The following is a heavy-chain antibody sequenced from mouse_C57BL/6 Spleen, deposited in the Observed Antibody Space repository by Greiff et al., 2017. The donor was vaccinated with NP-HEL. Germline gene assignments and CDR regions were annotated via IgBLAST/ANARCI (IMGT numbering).Heavy chain of an antibody. CDR1: GYAFSSYW. D-gene: IGHD1-1*01. V-gene: IGHV1-80*01. J-gene: IGHJ2*01. CDR3: ARENHITTVVADY. CDR2: IYPGDGDT. Sequence: QVQLQQSGAELVKPGASVKISCKASGYAFSSYWMNWVKQRPGKGLEWIGQIYPGDGDTNYNGKFKGKATLTADNSSSTAYMQLSSLTSEDSAVYFCARENHITTVVADYWGQGTTLTVSS.